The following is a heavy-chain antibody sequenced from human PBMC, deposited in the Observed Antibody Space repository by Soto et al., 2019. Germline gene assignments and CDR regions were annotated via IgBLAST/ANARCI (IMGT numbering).Heavy chain of an antibody. CDR1: GVSFISYS. J-gene: IGHJ6*03. CDR3: AKSLLFVDHAYMDV. V-gene: IGHV1-69*02. D-gene: IGHD2-21*01. Sequence: SVKVSCKASGVSFISYSFTWVRQAPGQGLEWMGSIIPIQGKANYALKFQDRVTITADRSTRTAYMELRSLRPEDTAVYYCAKSLLFVDHAYMDVWGKGTTVTVS. CDR2: IIPIQGKA.